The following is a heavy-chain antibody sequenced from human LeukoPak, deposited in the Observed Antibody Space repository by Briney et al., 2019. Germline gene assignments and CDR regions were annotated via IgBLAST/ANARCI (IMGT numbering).Heavy chain of an antibody. Sequence: SETLSLTCAVYGGSFSGYYWSWIRQPPGKGLEWIGEINHGGSTNYIPSLKSRVTISVDTSKNQFSLKLSSVTAADTAVYYCARGTARFNWGQGTLVTVSS. CDR2: INHGGST. V-gene: IGHV4-34*01. J-gene: IGHJ4*02. CDR3: ARGTARFN. CDR1: GGSFSGYY.